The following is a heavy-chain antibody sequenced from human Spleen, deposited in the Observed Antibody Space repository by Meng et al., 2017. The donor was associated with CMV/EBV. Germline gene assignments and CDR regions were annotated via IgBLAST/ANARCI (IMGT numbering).Heavy chain of an antibody. V-gene: IGHV1-69*04. J-gene: IGHJ6*02. CDR3: ATDTCFYASCYVGSFHHYFYGMDV. D-gene: IGHD2-2*01. Sequence: SVKVSCKASGGTSTSYTINWVRQAPGQGLEWMGRIIPILDVTNYAQKFQGRVTITADKSTATAYLELGSLRSDDTAVYYCATDTCFYASCYVGSFHHYFYGMDVWGQGTTVTVSS. CDR2: IIPILDVT. CDR1: GGTSTSYT.